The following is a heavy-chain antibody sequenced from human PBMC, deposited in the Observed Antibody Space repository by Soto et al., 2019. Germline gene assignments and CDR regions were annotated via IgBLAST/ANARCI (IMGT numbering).Heavy chain of an antibody. J-gene: IGHJ5*02. Sequence: PSETLSLTCTVSGGSISSSRYYWGWIRQPPGKGLEWIGDIYYSGSTYYNPSLKSRVTISVDTSKNQFSLKLSSVTAADTAVYYCAREVTIFGVGPGAWFDPWGQGTLVTVSS. CDR1: GGSISSSRYY. D-gene: IGHD3-3*01. CDR3: AREVTIFGVGPGAWFDP. V-gene: IGHV4-30-4*08. CDR2: IYYSGST.